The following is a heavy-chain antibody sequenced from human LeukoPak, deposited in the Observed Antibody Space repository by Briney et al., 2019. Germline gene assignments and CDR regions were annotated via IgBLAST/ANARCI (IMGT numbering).Heavy chain of an antibody. CDR3: ARHRGPRPPSV. D-gene: IGHD3-10*01. CDR2: IIPILGIA. CDR1: GGTFSSYA. Sequence: ASVKVSCKASGGTFSSYAISWVRQAPGQGLEWMGRIIPILGIANYAQKFQGRVTITADKSTSTAYMELSSLRSEDTAVYYCARHRGPRPPSVWGQGTLVTVSS. V-gene: IGHV1-69*04. J-gene: IGHJ4*02.